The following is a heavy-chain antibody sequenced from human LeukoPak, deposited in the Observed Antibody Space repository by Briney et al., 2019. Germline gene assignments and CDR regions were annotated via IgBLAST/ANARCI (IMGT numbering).Heavy chain of an antibody. Sequence: GGSLRLSCAASGFTFSDYYMSWIRQAPGKGLEWVSYISSSGSTIYYADSVKGRFTISRDNAKNSLYLQMNSLRAEDTAVYYCASTHTAMVPFLLLTAEYFQHWGQGTLVTVSS. J-gene: IGHJ1*01. CDR2: ISSSGSTI. CDR1: GFTFSDYY. V-gene: IGHV3-11*04. CDR3: ASTHTAMVPFLLLTAEYFQH. D-gene: IGHD5-18*01.